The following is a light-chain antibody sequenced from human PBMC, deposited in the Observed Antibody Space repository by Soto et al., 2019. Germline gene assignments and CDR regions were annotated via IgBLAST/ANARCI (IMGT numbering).Light chain of an antibody. CDR2: DAS. V-gene: IGKV1-5*01. CDR1: QDISNY. CDR3: QQYSSYRT. J-gene: IGKJ1*01. Sequence: DIQMTRSPSSLSASVGDTVTITCQASQDISNYLNWYQQKPGKAPKLLMFDASTLESGVPSRFSGSGSGTEFTLTISSLQADDFATYYCQQYSSYRTFGQGTKVDIK.